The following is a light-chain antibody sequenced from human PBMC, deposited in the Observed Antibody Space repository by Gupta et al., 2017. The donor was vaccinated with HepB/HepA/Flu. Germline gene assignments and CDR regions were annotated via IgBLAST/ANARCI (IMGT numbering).Light chain of an antibody. Sequence: EIVLTQSPATLSLSPGERATLSCRASQSVSSHLAWYQQKPGQAPRLLIYDASNRATGIPARFVGSGSGTDFTLTISSLEPEDFAIYYCQQRTNRPTSTFGQGTKVEIK. J-gene: IGKJ1*01. CDR2: DAS. CDR1: QSVSSH. V-gene: IGKV3-11*01. CDR3: QQRTNRPTST.